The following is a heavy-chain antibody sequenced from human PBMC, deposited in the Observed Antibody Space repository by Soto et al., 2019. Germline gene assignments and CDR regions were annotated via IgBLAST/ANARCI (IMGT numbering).Heavy chain of an antibody. V-gene: IGHV3-23*01. CDR3: AKRGVPAAIFFYYYMDV. CDR2: ISGSGGST. J-gene: IGHJ6*03. D-gene: IGHD2-2*01. CDR1: GFTFSSYA. Sequence: GGSLRLSCAASGFTFSSYAISWVRQAPGKGLEWVSAISGSGGSTYYADSVKGRFTISRDNSKNTLYLQMNSLRAEDTAVYYCAKRGVPAAIFFYYYMDVWGKGTTVTVSS.